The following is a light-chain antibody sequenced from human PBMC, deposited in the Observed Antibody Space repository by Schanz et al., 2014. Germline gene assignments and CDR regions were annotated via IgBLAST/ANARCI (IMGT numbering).Light chain of an antibody. Sequence: QSALTQPASVSGSPGQSITISCTGTSSDVGGYNSVSWYQQHPGKAPKLMLYDVNNRPSGVSNRFSGSKSGNTASLTISGLQAEDEADYYCSSYTSSSTWVFGGGTKLTVL. CDR1: SSDVGGYNS. V-gene: IGLV2-14*01. CDR2: DVN. J-gene: IGLJ3*02. CDR3: SSYTSSSTWV.